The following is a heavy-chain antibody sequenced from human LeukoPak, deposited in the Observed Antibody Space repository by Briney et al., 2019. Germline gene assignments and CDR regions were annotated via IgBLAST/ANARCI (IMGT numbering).Heavy chain of an antibody. V-gene: IGHV3-21*01. CDR1: GFTFSSYS. J-gene: IGHJ4*02. CDR3: ARDPPDDYVWGSYRYTYSGY. Sequence: GGSLRLSCAASGFTFSSYSMNWVCQAPGKGLEWVSSISSSSYIYYADSVKGRFTISRDNAKNSLYLQMNSLRAEDTAVYYCARDPPDDYVWGSYRYTYSGYWGQGTLVTVSS. D-gene: IGHD3-16*02. CDR2: ISSSSYI.